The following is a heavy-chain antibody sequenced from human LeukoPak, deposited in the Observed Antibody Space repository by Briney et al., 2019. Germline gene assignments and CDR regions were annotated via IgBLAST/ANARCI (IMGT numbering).Heavy chain of an antibody. CDR2: ISAYNGNT. CDR1: GYPFDNFG. Sequence: GAAVKVSCKASGYPFDNFGLTWVRQAPGQGLEWMGWISAYNGNTHYAQKFRGRLTMTTDTSTTTAYLELRSLKSDDTAVYYCVRDRLGGDLTGESLYWGQGTLVTVSS. CDR3: VRDRLGGDLTGESLY. J-gene: IGHJ4*02. V-gene: IGHV1-18*01. D-gene: IGHD4-17*01.